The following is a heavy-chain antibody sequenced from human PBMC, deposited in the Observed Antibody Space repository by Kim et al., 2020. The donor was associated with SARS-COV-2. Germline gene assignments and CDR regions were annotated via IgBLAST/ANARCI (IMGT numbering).Heavy chain of an antibody. Sequence: GGSLRLSCAASGFTFSSYWMSWVRQAPGKGLEWVANIKQDGSEKYYVDSVKGRFTISRDNAKNSLYLQMNSLRAEDTAVYYCARGGKGIAVAGNIYYGMDVWGQGTTVTVSS. V-gene: IGHV3-7*03. D-gene: IGHD6-19*01. CDR1: GFTFSSYW. CDR3: ARGGKGIAVAGNIYYGMDV. J-gene: IGHJ6*02. CDR2: IKQDGSEK.